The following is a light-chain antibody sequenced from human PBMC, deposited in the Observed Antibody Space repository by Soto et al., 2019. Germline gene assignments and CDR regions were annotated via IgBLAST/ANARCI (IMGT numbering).Light chain of an antibody. CDR3: RQRHMWPIT. CDR1: QSFRGL. CDR2: DAY. V-gene: IGKV3-11*01. J-gene: IGKJ5*01. Sequence: VLTQSPFTLSLSPGERAPLSCRASQSFRGLLAWYQQKPGQAPRLLIYDAYNRATGIPPRFSGSGSGTDFTLTISSLEPEDSAVYYCRQRHMWPITFGQGTRLEIK.